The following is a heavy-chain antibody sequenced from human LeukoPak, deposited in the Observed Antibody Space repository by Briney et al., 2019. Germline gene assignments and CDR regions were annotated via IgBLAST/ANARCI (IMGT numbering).Heavy chain of an antibody. Sequence: SETLSLTCTVSGGSISSHYWSWIRQPPGKGLEWIGYIYYSGSTNYNPSLKSRVTISVDASKNQFSLKLSSVTAADTAVYYCARVAAPRTYFDYWGQGTLVTASS. D-gene: IGHD6-25*01. V-gene: IGHV4-59*11. J-gene: IGHJ4*02. CDR2: IYYSGST. CDR3: ARVAAPRTYFDY. CDR1: GGSISSHY.